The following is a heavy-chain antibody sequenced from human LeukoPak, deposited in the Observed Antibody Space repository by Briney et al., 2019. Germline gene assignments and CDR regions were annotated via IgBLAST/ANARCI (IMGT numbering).Heavy chain of an antibody. CDR1: GYTFTSYG. J-gene: IGHJ4*02. CDR3: ARGVDDFGDFCFDY. Sequence: GASVKVSCKASGYTFTSYGISWVRQVPGQGLEWMGWISTYNGERNYAEKVQGRVTLTTDTSTNTAYMEMRSLRSDDTAIYYCARGVDDFGDFCFDYWGRGTQVTVSS. D-gene: IGHD4-17*01. V-gene: IGHV1-18*01. CDR2: ISTYNGER.